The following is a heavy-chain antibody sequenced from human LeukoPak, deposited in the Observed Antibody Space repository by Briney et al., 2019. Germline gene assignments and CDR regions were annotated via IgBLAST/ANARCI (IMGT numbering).Heavy chain of an antibody. D-gene: IGHD5-18*01. Sequence: GGSLRLSCAASGFTFSSYGMHWVRQAPGKGLEWVAIISYDVSNKDYADSVKGRFTLSRDNSKNTVYLQMSSLRPEDTAMYYCATEFTAMGNYWGQGTLVTVSS. V-gene: IGHV3-33*05. J-gene: IGHJ4*02. CDR3: ATEFTAMGNY. CDR2: ISYDVSNK. CDR1: GFTFSSYG.